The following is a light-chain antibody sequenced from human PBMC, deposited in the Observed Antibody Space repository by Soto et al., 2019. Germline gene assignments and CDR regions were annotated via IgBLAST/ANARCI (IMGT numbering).Light chain of an antibody. J-gene: IGLJ1*01. CDR2: EVN. CDR1: SSDVGGYNF. V-gene: IGLV2-8*01. CDR3: NSYAGSNINV. Sequence: QSALTQPPSASGSPGQSVTISCTGTSSDVGGYNFVSWNQHHPGKAPKLIIYEVNKRPSGVPNRFSGSESGNTASLTVSGLQAEDEADYYCNSYAGSNINVFGTGTKLTVL.